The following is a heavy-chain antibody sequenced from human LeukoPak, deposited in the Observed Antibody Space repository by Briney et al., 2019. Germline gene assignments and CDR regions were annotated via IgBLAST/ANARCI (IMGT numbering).Heavy chain of an antibody. CDR3: AKDLAYSSSSSFDY. V-gene: IGHV3-9*01. D-gene: IGHD6-6*01. J-gene: IGHJ4*02. CDR1: GFTFDDYA. Sequence: PGGSLRLSCAASGFTFDDYAMPWVRQAPGKGLEWVSGISWNSGSIGYADSVKGRFTISRDNAKNSLYLQMNSLRAEDTALYYCAKDLAYSSSSSFDYWGQGTLVTVSS. CDR2: ISWNSGSI.